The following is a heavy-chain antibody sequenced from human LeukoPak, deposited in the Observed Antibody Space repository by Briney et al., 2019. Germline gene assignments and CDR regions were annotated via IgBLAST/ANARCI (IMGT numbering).Heavy chain of an antibody. CDR1: GDGISSSNW. Sequence: SETLSLTCAVSGDGISSSNWWSWVRQPPGKGLEWIGEIYHSGSTNYNPSLKSRVTISVDKSKNQFSLKLSSVTAADTTLFYCARQEGRNLWAFDIWGQGTRVTVSS. J-gene: IGHJ3*02. CDR2: IYHSGST. V-gene: IGHV4-4*02. CDR3: ARQEGRNLWAFDI. D-gene: IGHD1-14*01.